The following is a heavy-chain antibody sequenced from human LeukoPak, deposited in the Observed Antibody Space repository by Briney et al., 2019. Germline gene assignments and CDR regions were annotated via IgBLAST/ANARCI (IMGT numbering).Heavy chain of an antibody. D-gene: IGHD3-22*01. Sequence: GGSLKLSCAASGFTFSDSDIHWVRQASGKGLEWVGRITSNPNNYPTVYGASVKGRFTISRDDSKNTAYLQMNSLKTEDTALYYCGVGNSSVHYGPTYGGQETLVTVS. CDR3: GVGNSSVHYGPTY. J-gene: IGHJ4*02. CDR2: ITSNPNNYPT. CDR1: GFTFSDSD. V-gene: IGHV3-73*01.